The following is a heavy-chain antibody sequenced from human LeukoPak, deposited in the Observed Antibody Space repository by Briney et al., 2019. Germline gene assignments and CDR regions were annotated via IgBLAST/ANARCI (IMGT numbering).Heavy chain of an antibody. Sequence: GGSLRLSCAASGFTFSTFTMHWVRQAPGKGLEYVSGITDNGGTRNYANSVKGRFTISRDNAKNTLYLQMGSLRPDDMAVYYCAIKISGYVYWGQGTLVTVSS. D-gene: IGHD5-12*01. CDR2: ITDNGGTR. V-gene: IGHV3-64*01. CDR3: AIKISGYVY. J-gene: IGHJ4*02. CDR1: GFTFSTFT.